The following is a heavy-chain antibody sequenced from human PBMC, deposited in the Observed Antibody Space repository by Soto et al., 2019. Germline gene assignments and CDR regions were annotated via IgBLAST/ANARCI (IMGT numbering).Heavy chain of an antibody. V-gene: IGHV3-48*01. CDR2: ISNSSSTK. CDR3: ARDIDG. Sequence: EVQVVESGGGLVQPGGSLRLSCAASGFSFSSHSMNWVRQAPGKGLEWVAYISNSSSTKFYADSVKGRFTISRDTARNSLYLQMNRLRAEDTAVYYCARDIDGGGQGTMVTVSS. CDR1: GFSFSSHS. J-gene: IGHJ4*02. D-gene: IGHD2-15*01.